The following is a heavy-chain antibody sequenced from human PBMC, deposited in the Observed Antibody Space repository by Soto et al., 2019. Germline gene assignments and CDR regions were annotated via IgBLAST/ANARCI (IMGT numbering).Heavy chain of an antibody. CDR3: AVPAASVAGASGTYYYGMDV. Sequence: SETLSLTCTVSGGSISGSVYYWGWVRHPPGRGLEWIGYIYYGGSPYYNPSLKSRVTISVDTSKNQFSLNLSSVTAADTAVYYCAVPAASVAGASGTYYYGMDVWGQGTTVTVSS. V-gene: IGHV4-39*01. CDR1: GGSISGSVYY. J-gene: IGHJ6*02. D-gene: IGHD6-19*01. CDR2: IYYGGSP.